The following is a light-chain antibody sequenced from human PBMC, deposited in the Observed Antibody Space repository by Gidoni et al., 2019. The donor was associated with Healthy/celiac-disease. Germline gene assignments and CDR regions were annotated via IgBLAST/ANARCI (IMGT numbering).Light chain of an antibody. CDR3: QRYYNLPS. V-gene: IGKV1-33*01. CDR1: QDISNY. CDR2: DAS. J-gene: IGKJ4*01. Sequence: DIQMTQSPSSLSASVGDRVTITCQASQDISNYLNWYQQKPGKAPKLRIYDASNLGTGVPSRFSGSGSGSDFTFTSISLQAEDMASYYCQRYYNLPSFGGGTKLEIK.